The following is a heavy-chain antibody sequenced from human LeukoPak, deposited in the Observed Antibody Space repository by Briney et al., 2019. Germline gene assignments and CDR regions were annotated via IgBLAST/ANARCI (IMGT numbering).Heavy chain of an antibody. D-gene: IGHD5-12*01. Sequence: PSETLSLTCTASGGSISSGGYYWSWIRQHPGKGLEWIGYIYYSGSTYYNPSLKSRVTISVDTSKNQFSLELSSVTAADTAVYYCARGGRWLQPIDYWGQGTLVTVSS. CDR2: IYYSGST. CDR3: ARGGRWLQPIDY. V-gene: IGHV4-31*03. CDR1: GGSISSGGYY. J-gene: IGHJ4*02.